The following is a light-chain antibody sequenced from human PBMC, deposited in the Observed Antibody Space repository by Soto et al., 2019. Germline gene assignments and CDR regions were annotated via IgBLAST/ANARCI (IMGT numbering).Light chain of an antibody. CDR2: DAS. J-gene: IGKJ1*01. Sequence: EIVLTQSPGTLSLSPGERATLSCRASLSITNNYLAWYQQKPGQAPRLLLYDASNRATGIPDRFSGSGSGTDFSLTISRLEPADFAVYYCQQYGSSVWTFGQGTEVEIK. V-gene: IGKV3-20*01. CDR3: QQYGSSVWT. CDR1: LSITNNY.